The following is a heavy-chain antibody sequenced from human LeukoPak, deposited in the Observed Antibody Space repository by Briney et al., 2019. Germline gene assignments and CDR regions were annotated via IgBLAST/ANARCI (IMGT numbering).Heavy chain of an antibody. V-gene: IGHV1-8*01. CDR3: ARARRYDYYYYYYGMDV. CDR2: MNPNSGNT. CDR1: GYTFTSYD. D-gene: IGHD3-3*01. J-gene: IGHJ6*02. Sequence: ASVKVSCKASGYTFTSYDINWVRQTTGQGLEWMGWMNPNSGNTGYAQKFQGRVTMTRNTSISTAYMELSSLRSEDTAVYYCARARRYDYYYYYYGMDVWGQGTTVTVSS.